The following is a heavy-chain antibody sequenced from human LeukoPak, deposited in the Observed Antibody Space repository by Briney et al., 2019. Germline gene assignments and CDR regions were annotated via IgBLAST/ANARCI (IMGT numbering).Heavy chain of an antibody. V-gene: IGHV4-59*01. CDR3: ARDYRTNSVQLERWVLDAFDI. D-gene: IGHD1-1*01. Sequence: SETLSLTCTVSGGSISSYYWSWIRQPPGKGLEWIGYIYYSGSTNYNPSLKSRVTISVDTSKNQFSLKLSSVTAADTAVYYCARDYRTNSVQLERWVLDAFDIWGQGTMVTVSS. CDR2: IYYSGST. CDR1: GGSISSYY. J-gene: IGHJ3*02.